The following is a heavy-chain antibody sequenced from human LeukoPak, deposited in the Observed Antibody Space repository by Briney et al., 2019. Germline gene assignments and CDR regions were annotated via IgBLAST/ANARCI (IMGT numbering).Heavy chain of an antibody. J-gene: IGHJ4*02. D-gene: IGHD3-3*01. V-gene: IGHV3-23*01. CDR3: AKGRSDYDFWSGPPALFDY. CDR2: ISGSGGST. CDR1: GFTFSSYA. Sequence: QTGGSLRLSCAASGFTFSSYAMSWVRQAPGKGLEWVSAISGSGGSTYYADSVKGRFTISRDNSKNTLYPQMNSLRAEDTAVYYCAKGRSDYDFWSGPPALFDYWGQGTLVTVSS.